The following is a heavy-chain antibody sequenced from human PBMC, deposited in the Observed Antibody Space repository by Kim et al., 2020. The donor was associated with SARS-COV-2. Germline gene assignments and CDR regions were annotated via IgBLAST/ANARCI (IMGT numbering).Heavy chain of an antibody. D-gene: IGHD6-19*01. CDR3: ARGAKLAVAGTPFDY. J-gene: IGHJ4*02. V-gene: IGHV1-69*04. Sequence: SVKVSCKASGGTFSSYAISWVRQAPGQGLEWMGRIIPILGIANYAQKFQGRVTITADKSTSTAYMELSSLRSEDTAVYYCARGAKLAVAGTPFDYWGQGTLVTVSS. CDR1: GGTFSSYA. CDR2: IIPILGIA.